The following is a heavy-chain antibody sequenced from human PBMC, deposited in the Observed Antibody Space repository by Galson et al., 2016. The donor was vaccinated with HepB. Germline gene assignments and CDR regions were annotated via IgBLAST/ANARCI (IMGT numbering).Heavy chain of an antibody. V-gene: IGHV3-21*01. D-gene: IGHD3-16*01. CDR2: ISSSSSYI. CDR3: ARDWGPSKPGMDV. J-gene: IGHJ6*02. Sequence: SLRLSCAASGFTFDDYALHWVRQAPGKGLEWVSSISSSSSYIYYADSVKGRFTISRDNAKNSLYLQMNSLRAEDTAVYYCARDWGPSKPGMDVWGQGTTVTVSS. CDR1: GFTFDDYA.